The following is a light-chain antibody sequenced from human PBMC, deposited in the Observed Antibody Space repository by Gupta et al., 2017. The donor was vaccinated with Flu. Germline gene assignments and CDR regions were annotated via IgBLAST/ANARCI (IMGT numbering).Light chain of an antibody. CDR2: FTS. CDR1: TGPVTSGFY. V-gene: IGLV7-43*01. CDR3: LLYYGGAQHWV. Sequence: QPVVTQEPSLTVSPGGTVTLTCASSTGPVTSGFYPNWFQQKPGQAPTTLIYFTSNKHSWTPARFSGPLLGGKAALTVSGVQPEDEAEYYCLLYYGGAQHWVFGGGTKLTVL. J-gene: IGLJ3*02.